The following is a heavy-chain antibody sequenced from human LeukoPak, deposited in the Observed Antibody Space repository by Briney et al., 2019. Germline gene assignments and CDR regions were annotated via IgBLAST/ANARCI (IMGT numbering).Heavy chain of an antibody. D-gene: IGHD5-18*01. Sequence: PGGSLRLSCAASGFTFSSYSMNWVRQAPGKGLEWVSSISSSSSYIYYADSVKGRFTISRDNAKNSLYLQMNSLRAEDTAVYYCVKEGDPAMNDGLYWGQGTLVTVSS. CDR2: ISSSSSYI. CDR1: GFTFSSYS. V-gene: IGHV3-21*01. CDR3: VKEGDPAMNDGLY. J-gene: IGHJ4*02.